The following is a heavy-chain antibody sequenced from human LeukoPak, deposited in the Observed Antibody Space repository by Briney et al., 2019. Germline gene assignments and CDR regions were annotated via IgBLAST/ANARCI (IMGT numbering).Heavy chain of an antibody. CDR1: GFTFSTYS. CDR2: ISVSGSTM. CDR3: ARDHPYYDILTGYHPTRYFDL. D-gene: IGHD3-9*01. J-gene: IGHJ2*01. V-gene: IGHV3-48*04. Sequence: GGSLRLSCATSGFTFSTYSMNWVRQAPGKGLEWISYISVSGSTMYYADSVKGRFTVSRENAKNSLYLQMNSLRAEDTAVYYCARDHPYYDILTGYHPTRYFDLWGRGTLVTVSS.